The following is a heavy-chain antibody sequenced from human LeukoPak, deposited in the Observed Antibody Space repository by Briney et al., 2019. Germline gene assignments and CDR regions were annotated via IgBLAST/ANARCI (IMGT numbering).Heavy chain of an antibody. CDR3: STGVIAVSGGVFDF. J-gene: IGHJ4*02. CDR1: GYTVTELS. CDR2: FDPGDGET. V-gene: IGHV1-24*01. D-gene: IGHD6-19*01. Sequence: ASVKVSCKVSGYTVTELSIHWVRQAPGKGLEWMGGFDPGDGETIYAQRFHGRVTMTEDTSTDTAYLELSSLRSDDTALYYCSTGVIAVSGGVFDFWGPGTLVTVSS.